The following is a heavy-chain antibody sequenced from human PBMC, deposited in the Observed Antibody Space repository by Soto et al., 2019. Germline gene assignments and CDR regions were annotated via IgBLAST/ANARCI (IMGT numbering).Heavy chain of an antibody. CDR3: ARGDQAYYDSSGYYNY. J-gene: IGHJ4*02. D-gene: IGHD3-22*01. CDR2: MNPNSGNT. Sequence: ASVKVSCKASGYTSTSYDINWVRQATGQGLEWMGWMNPNSGNTGYAQKFQGRVTMTRNTSISTAYMELSSLRSEDTAVYYCARGDQAYYDSSGYYNYWGQGTLVTVSS. V-gene: IGHV1-8*01. CDR1: GYTSTSYD.